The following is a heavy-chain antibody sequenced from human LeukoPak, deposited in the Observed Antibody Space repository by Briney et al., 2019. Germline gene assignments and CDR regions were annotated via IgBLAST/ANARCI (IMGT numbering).Heavy chain of an antibody. D-gene: IGHD3-22*01. CDR3: ARLSADYYDSSGYGSYGMDV. V-gene: IGHV5-51*01. J-gene: IGHJ6*02. Sequence: GESLKISCKGSGYSFTSYWTGWVRQMPGKGLEWMGIIYPGDSDTRYSPSFQGQVTISADESISTAYLQWSSLRASDTAMYYCARLSADYYDSSGYGSYGMDVWGQGTTVTVSS. CDR2: IYPGDSDT. CDR1: GYSFTSYW.